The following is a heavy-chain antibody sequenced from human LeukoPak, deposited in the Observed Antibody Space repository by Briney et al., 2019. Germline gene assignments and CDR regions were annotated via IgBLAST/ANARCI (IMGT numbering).Heavy chain of an antibody. V-gene: IGHV4-30-2*01. CDR1: GGSISSGGYS. D-gene: IGHD3-10*01. CDR2: IYHSGST. J-gene: IGHJ4*02. CDR3: GGMVRG. Sequence: KASETLSLTCAVSGGSISSGGYSWSWIRQPPGKGLEWIGYIYHSGSTYYNPSLKSRVTISVDRSKNQFSLKLSSVTAADTAVYMKGGMVRGRGQGTLVTVSS.